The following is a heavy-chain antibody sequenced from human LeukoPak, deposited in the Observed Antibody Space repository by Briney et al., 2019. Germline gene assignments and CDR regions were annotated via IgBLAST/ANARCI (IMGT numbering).Heavy chain of an antibody. CDR3: ARDYGDDYFDY. V-gene: IGHV4-39*07. D-gene: IGHD4-17*01. J-gene: IGHJ4*02. CDR1: GGSISSSSYY. CDR2: IYYSGST. Sequence: SETLSLTCTVSGGSISSSSYYWGWIRQPPGKGLEWIGSIYYSGSTYYNPSLKSRVTISVDTSKNQFSLKLSSVTAADTAVYYCARDYGDDYFDYWGQGTLVTVS.